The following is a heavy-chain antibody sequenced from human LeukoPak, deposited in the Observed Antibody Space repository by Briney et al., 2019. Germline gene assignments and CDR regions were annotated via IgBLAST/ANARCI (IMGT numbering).Heavy chain of an antibody. CDR1: GFTFSSYW. D-gene: IGHD3-10*01. CDR3: ARASWVYYGSGSDFDY. V-gene: IGHV3-74*01. J-gene: IGHJ4*02. Sequence: GGSLRLSCAASGFTFSSYWMHWVRQAPGKGLVWVSRINSDGSSTSFADSVKGRFTISRDNAKNTLYLQMNSLRAEDTAVYYCARASWVYYGSGSDFDYWGQGTLVTVSS. CDR2: INSDGSST.